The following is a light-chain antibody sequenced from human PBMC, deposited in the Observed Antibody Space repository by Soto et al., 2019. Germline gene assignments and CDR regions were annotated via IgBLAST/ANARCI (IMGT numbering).Light chain of an antibody. CDR1: GSNIGSNT. Sequence: QSVLTQPPSVSGTPGQRVTISCTGSGSNIGSNTVNWYQQAPGTAPKLLMYNYSQRPSGVPDRFSCSQSGTSASLAISGLQSDDEDDYYCSAWDDSLSGRVFGGGTKLTVL. J-gene: IGLJ3*02. CDR2: NYS. V-gene: IGLV1-44*01. CDR3: SAWDDSLSGRV.